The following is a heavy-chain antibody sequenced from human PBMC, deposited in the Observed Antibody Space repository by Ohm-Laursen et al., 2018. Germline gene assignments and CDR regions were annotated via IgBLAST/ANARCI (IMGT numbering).Heavy chain of an antibody. D-gene: IGHD2/OR15-2a*01. CDR3: ARLSDSSSAS. V-gene: IGHV4-4*08. CDR1: GDSISTYY. Sequence: VTLSLTCTVSGDSISTYYWSWIRQPPGKGLEWIGYIHSSGSTSYSPSLKSRFTISGDNSKNQFPLRVRSLTAADTAVYYCARLSDSSSASWGQGTLVTVSS. J-gene: IGHJ5*01. CDR2: IHSSGST.